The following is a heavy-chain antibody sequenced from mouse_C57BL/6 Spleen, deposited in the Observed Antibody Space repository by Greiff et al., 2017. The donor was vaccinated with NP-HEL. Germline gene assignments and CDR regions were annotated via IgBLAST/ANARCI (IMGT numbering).Heavy chain of an antibody. D-gene: IGHD1-1*01. V-gene: IGHV1-82*01. CDR2: IYPGDGDT. Sequence: VQLQESGPELVKPGASVKISCKASGYAFSSSWMNWVKQRPGQGLEWIGRIYPGDGDTNYNGKFKGKATLTADKSSSTAYMQLSSLTSEDSAVDVCAGGCYGSTIYWAFDVWGTGTTVTVSS. CDR3: AGGCYGSTIYWAFDV. J-gene: IGHJ1*03. CDR1: GYAFSSSW.